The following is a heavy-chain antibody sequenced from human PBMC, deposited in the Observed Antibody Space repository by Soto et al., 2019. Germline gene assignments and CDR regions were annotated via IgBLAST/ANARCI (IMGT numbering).Heavy chain of an antibody. V-gene: IGHV3-23*01. J-gene: IGHJ4*02. CDR3: AKDRISSGWYFDY. CDR1: GFTFSSHA. Sequence: PGGSLRLSCAASGFTFSSHAMSWVRQAPGKGLEWGSAISGSDGTTYYADSVKGRFTISRDDSKNTLYLQMNSLRAEDTAVYYCAKDRISSGWYFDYWGQGALVTVSS. D-gene: IGHD6-19*01. CDR2: ISGSDGTT.